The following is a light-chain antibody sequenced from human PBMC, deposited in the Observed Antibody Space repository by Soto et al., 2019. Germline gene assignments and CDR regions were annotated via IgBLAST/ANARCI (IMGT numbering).Light chain of an antibody. J-gene: IGLJ1*01. V-gene: IGLV2-23*01. CDR2: EGS. CDR3: CSYAGSSTYV. Sequence: QSALTQPASVSGSPGQSITISCTGTSSDVGSYNRVSRYQQHPGKAPKLMIYEGSKRPSGVSNRFSGSKSGSTASLTISGLQAEDEADYYCCSYAGSSTYVFGIGTKVTVL. CDR1: SSDVGSYNR.